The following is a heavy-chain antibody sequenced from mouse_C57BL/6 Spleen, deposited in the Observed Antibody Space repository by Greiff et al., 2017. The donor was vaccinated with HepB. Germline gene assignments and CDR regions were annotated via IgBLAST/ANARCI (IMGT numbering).Heavy chain of an antibody. Sequence: VQRVESGPGLVQPSQSLSITCTVSGFSLTSYGVHWVRQSPGKGLEWLGVIWSGGSTDYNAAFISRLSISKDNSKSQVFFKMNSLQADDTAIYYCASSTGTGWYFDVWGTGTTVTVSS. J-gene: IGHJ1*03. CDR3: ASSTGTGWYFDV. CDR1: GFSLTSYG. CDR2: IWSGGST. D-gene: IGHD4-1*01. V-gene: IGHV2-2*01.